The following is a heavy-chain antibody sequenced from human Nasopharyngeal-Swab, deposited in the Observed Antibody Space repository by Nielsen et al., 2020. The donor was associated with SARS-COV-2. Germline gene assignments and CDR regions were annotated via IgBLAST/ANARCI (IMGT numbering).Heavy chain of an antibody. CDR2: ISYDGSNK. CDR1: GFTFSSYA. V-gene: IGHV3-30-3*01. J-gene: IGHJ3*02. CDR3: ATVPAATPYAFDI. Sequence: GGSLRLSCAASGFTFSSYAMHWVRQAPGKGLEWVAVISYDGSNKYYADSVKGRFTISRDNSKNTLYLQMNSLRAEDTAVYYCATVPAATPYAFDIWGQGTMVTVSS. D-gene: IGHD2-2*01.